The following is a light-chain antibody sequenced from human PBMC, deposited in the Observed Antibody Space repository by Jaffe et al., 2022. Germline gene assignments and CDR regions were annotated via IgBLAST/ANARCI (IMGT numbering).Light chain of an antibody. J-gene: IGKJ4*01. V-gene: IGKV1-5*03. CDR1: HSISSW. CDR2: KAS. Sequence: DTQMTQSPSTLSASVGDRVTITCRASHSISSWLAWYQQKPGKAPKLLIHKASSLESGVPSRFSGSGSGTEFTLTISSLQPDDFATYYCQQHASYSLSFGGGTKVEIK. CDR3: QQHASYSLS.